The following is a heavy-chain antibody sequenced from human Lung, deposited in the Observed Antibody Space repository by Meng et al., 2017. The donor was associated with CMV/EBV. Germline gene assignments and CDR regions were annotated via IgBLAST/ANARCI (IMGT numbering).Heavy chain of an antibody. Sequence: GGSLRLSCAASGFSFSDYYMSWIRQAPGKGLEWVSSIRSSSRYIYYTDSVKGRFTISTDNAKTSLYLQMNSLRAEDTAVYYCAREREELITTFGVATSSRYGMDVWGQGTTVTVSS. V-gene: IGHV3-11*06. CDR3: AREREELITTFGVATSSRYGMDV. CDR1: GFSFSDYY. CDR2: IRSSSRYI. D-gene: IGHD3-3*01. J-gene: IGHJ6*02.